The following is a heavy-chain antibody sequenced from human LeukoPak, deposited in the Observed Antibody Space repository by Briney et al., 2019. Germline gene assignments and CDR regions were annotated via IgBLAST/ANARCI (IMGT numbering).Heavy chain of an antibody. J-gene: IGHJ4*02. Sequence: ASVKVSCKVSGYTLTDLSMHWVRQAPGKGLEWMGGFDPEGGETIYAQKFQGRVTMTEDTSTDTAYMELSRLRSEDTAVYYCATDVLKIVGATDYWGQGTLVTVSS. CDR3: ATDVLKIVGATDY. CDR1: GYTLTDLS. V-gene: IGHV1-24*01. D-gene: IGHD1-26*01. CDR2: FDPEGGET.